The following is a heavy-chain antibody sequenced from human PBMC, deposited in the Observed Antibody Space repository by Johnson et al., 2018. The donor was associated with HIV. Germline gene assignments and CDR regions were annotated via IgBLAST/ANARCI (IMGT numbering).Heavy chain of an antibody. CDR2: IYSGGST. CDR3: ARGIIVSPDAFDL. CDR1: GFTVSGNY. J-gene: IGHJ3*01. V-gene: IGHV3-66*01. Sequence: VQLVESGGGVVQPGRSLRLSCAASGFTVSGNYMSWVRQAPGKGLEWVSIIYSGGSTFYADSVKGRFTISRDNSKNTLYLQMNSLRAEDTAVYYCARGIIVSPDAFDLWGLGTRVTVSS. D-gene: IGHD5/OR15-5a*01.